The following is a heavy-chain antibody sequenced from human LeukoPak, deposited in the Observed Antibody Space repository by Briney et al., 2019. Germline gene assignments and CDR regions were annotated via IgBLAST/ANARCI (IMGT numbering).Heavy chain of an antibody. V-gene: IGHV3-7*05. CDR1: GFTFSSYW. J-gene: IGHJ3*02. CDR2: IKRDGSEK. CDR3: ARARDYGSGRANAFDI. Sequence: PGGSLRLSCAASGFTFSSYWMSWVRQAPGKGLEWVANIKRDGSEKYYVDSVKGRLTISRDNAENSLYLQINSLRAEDTAVYYCARARDYGSGRANAFDIWGQGTMVTVSS. D-gene: IGHD3-10*01.